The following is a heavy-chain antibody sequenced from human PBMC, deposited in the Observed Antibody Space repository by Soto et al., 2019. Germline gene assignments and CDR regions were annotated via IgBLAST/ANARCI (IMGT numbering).Heavy chain of an antibody. CDR1: GFTFSSYG. D-gene: IGHD3-3*01. J-gene: IGHJ6*02. CDR3: ARDGNDFWSLMDYGIDV. CDR2: IWYDGSNK. V-gene: IGHV3-33*01. Sequence: QVQLVESGGGVVQPGRSLRLSCAASGFTFSSYGMHWVRQAPGKGLEWVAVIWYDGSNKYYADSVKGRFTISRDNSKNTIYLHMNRLRAEDTAVYYCARDGNDFWSLMDYGIDVWGQGTTVTVSS.